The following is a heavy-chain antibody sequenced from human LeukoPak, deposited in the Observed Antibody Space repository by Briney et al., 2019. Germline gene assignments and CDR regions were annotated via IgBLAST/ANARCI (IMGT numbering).Heavy chain of an antibody. V-gene: IGHV3-48*04. CDR3: ARSARLMKGVVEVTALDD. CDR2: LSSSGSAF. D-gene: IGHD3-3*01. J-gene: IGHJ4*02. Sequence: PGGSLRLSCAASGFTFSSYGMKWVRQAPGKGLEWIAYLSSSGSAFSYADSVKGRFTIARDNAKNSVYLEMNSLRADDTAVYYCARSARLMKGVVEVTALDDWGQGTLVTVSS. CDR1: GFTFSSYG.